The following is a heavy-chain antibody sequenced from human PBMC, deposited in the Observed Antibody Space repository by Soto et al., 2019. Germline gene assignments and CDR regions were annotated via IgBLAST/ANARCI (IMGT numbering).Heavy chain of an antibody. V-gene: IGHV4-59*01. CDR3: ARDSSGWYTN. CDR1: GGSISSYY. Sequence: QVQLQESGPGLVKPSETLSLTCTVSGGSISSYYWSWIRQPPGKGLEWIGYIYYSGSTNYNPPLKSRVTISVDTSKNQFSLKLSSVTAADTAVYYCARDSSGWYTNWGQGTLVTVSS. J-gene: IGHJ4*02. CDR2: IYYSGST. D-gene: IGHD6-19*01.